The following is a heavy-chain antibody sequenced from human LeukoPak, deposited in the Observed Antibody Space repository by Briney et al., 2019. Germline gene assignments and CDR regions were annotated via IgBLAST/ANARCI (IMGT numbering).Heavy chain of an antibody. J-gene: IGHJ4*02. Sequence: SQTLSLTCTVSGGSISSGSYYWSWIRQPAGKGLEWIGRIYTSGSTNYNPSLKSRVTISVDTSKNQFSLKLSSVTAADTAMYYCAPLSKGSYYLGYWGQGTLVTVSS. CDR3: APLSKGSYYLGY. V-gene: IGHV4-61*02. CDR1: GGSISSGSYY. D-gene: IGHD1-26*01. CDR2: IYTSGST.